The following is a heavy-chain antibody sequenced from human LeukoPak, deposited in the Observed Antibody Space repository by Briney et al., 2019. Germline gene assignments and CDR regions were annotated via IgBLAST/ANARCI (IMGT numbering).Heavy chain of an antibody. J-gene: IGHJ3*02. Sequence: GGSLRLSCAAAGVTFSSYAMSLVRQAPGKGLEWVSAISGSGGSTYYADSVKGRFTISRDNSKNTLYLQMNSLRAEDTAVYYCAKGATVVRAFDIWGQGTMVTVSS. CDR2: ISGSGGST. D-gene: IGHD4-23*01. CDR1: GVTFSSYA. CDR3: AKGATVVRAFDI. V-gene: IGHV3-23*01.